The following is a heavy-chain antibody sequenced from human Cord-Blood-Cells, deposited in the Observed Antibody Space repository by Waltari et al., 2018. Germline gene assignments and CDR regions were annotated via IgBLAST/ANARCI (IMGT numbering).Heavy chain of an antibody. CDR2: INHSGST. CDR1: GGSFSGYY. CDR3: ARVTKLGIGGFDY. D-gene: IGHD7-27*01. V-gene: IGHV4-34*01. Sequence: QVQLQQWGAGLLKPSETLSLTCAVYGGSFSGYYWSWIRQPPGKGLEWIGEINHSGSTNYNPSLKRRVTISVDTAKNQFSLKLSSVTAADTAVYYCARVTKLGIGGFDYWGQGTLVTVSS. J-gene: IGHJ4*02.